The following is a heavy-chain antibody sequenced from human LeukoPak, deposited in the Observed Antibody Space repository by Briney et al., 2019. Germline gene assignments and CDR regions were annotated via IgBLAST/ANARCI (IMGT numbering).Heavy chain of an antibody. V-gene: IGHV3-48*04. CDR2: ISSSGNTI. CDR3: ARAPSAANVLWFDP. D-gene: IGHD2-2*01. Sequence: GGSLRLSCAASGIIFSNYWMHWVRQAPGKGLEWVSYISSSGNTIYYADSVKGRFTISRDNAKNSLYLQMNSLRAEDTAVYYCARAPSAANVLWFDPWGQGTLVTVSS. CDR1: GIIFSNYW. J-gene: IGHJ5*02.